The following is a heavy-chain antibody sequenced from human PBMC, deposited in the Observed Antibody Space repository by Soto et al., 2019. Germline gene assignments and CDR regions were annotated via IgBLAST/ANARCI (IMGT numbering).Heavy chain of an antibody. CDR1: GFTFPDYA. Sequence: GGSLRLSCAASGFTFPDYALSWVRQAPGQGLEWVATISGIGGSTYLADSVKGRLSISRDNSKNTVSLLMNSLRAEDTAVYFCARGSSGYISSWYYFDYWGRGTLVTVSS. D-gene: IGHD6-13*01. V-gene: IGHV3-23*01. CDR3: ARGSSGYISSWYYFDY. CDR2: ISGIGGST. J-gene: IGHJ4*02.